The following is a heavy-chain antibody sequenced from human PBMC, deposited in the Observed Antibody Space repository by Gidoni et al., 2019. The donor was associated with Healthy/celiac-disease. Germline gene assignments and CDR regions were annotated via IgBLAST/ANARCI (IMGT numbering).Heavy chain of an antibody. CDR2: IYTRGST. CDR3: ARDPSYLAYYYDSSGPGESYYYYGMDV. Sequence: QVQLQASGPGLVKPSQTLSLTCTVSGGSISRGSYYWSWLRQPAGKGLEWIGRIYTRGSTNYNPSLKSRVTISVDTSKNQFSLKLSSVTAADTAVYYCARDPSYLAYYYDSSGPGESYYYYGMDVWGQGTTVTVSS. CDR1: GGSISRGSYY. J-gene: IGHJ6*02. V-gene: IGHV4-61*02. D-gene: IGHD3-22*01.